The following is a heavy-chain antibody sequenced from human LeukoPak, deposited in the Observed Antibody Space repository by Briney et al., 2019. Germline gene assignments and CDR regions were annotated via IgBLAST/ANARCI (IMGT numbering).Heavy chain of an antibody. CDR1: GGSVSSALYY. Sequence: SETLSLTCTVSGGSVSSALYYWDWIRQPPGKGLEWIGTIYYSGGTYYNPSLKSRLTLSVDTSKNQFSLKLSPVTAADTAVYYCARHNQITARLAWIDPWGQGTLVTVSS. V-gene: IGHV4-39*01. CDR3: ARHNQITARLAWIDP. D-gene: IGHD6-13*01. CDR2: IYYSGGT. J-gene: IGHJ5*02.